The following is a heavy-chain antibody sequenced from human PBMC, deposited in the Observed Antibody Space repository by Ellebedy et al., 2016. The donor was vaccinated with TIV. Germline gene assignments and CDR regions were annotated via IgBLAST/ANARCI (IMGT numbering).Heavy chain of an antibody. Sequence: ASVKVSCKASGGTLSSRAIHWVRQAPGQGLEWMGRILPFVGVTNYAQKFQGRVTITADTSTSTAYMELSSLRSEDTAVYYCVKPGGSQPMYGGYDYWGPGTLVTVSS. CDR3: VKPGGSQPMYGGYDY. J-gene: IGHJ4*02. CDR1: GGTLSSRA. D-gene: IGHD5-12*01. CDR2: ILPFVGVT. V-gene: IGHV1-69*04.